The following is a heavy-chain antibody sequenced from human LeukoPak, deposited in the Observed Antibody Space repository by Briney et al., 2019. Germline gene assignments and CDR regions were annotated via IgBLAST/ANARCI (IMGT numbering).Heavy chain of an antibody. V-gene: IGHV4-59*06. Sequence: SETLSLTCTVSGGSISSYYWSWIRQPAGKGLEWIGYIYYSGSTYYNPSLKSRVTISVDTSKNQFSLKLSSVTAADTAVYYCARERVGYCSSTSCYTPGAFDIWGQGTMVTVSS. D-gene: IGHD2-2*02. J-gene: IGHJ3*02. CDR3: ARERVGYCSSTSCYTPGAFDI. CDR1: GGSISSYY. CDR2: IYYSGST.